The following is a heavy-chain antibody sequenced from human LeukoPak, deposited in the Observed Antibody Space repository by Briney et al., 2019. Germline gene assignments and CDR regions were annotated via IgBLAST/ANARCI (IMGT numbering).Heavy chain of an antibody. CDR2: INHSGST. CDR3: ARFGGSYYSRAFDI. CDR1: GGSFSGYY. V-gene: IGHV4-34*01. D-gene: IGHD1-26*01. Sequence: PSETLSLTCAVYGGSFSGYYWSWIRQPPGKGLEGIGEINHSGSTNYNPSLKSRVTISVDTSKNQFSLKLSSVTAADTAVYYCARFGGSYYSRAFDIWGQGTMVTVSS. J-gene: IGHJ3*02.